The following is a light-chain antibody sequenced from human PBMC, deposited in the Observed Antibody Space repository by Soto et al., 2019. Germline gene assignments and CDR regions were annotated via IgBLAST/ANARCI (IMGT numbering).Light chain of an antibody. CDR2: DAS. Sequence: DIQMTQSPSTLSASVGDRVTITCRASQSISSWLAWYQQKPGKAPKFLIYDASSLESGVPSRFSGSGSSTDFTLNISRLQPDDFATYYCQQYNSYWTVGQGTKVDIQ. J-gene: IGKJ1*01. V-gene: IGKV1-5*01. CDR1: QSISSW. CDR3: QQYNSYWT.